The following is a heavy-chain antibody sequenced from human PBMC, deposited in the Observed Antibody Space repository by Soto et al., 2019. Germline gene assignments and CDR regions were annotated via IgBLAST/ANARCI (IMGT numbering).Heavy chain of an antibody. CDR1: GFTFDDYA. CDR2: ISWNSGSI. J-gene: IGHJ4*02. D-gene: IGHD3-9*01. Sequence: EVQLVESGGGLVQPGRSLRLYCAASGFTFDDYAMHWVRQAPGKGLEWVSGISWNSGSIGYADSVKGRFTISGDNAKNSQYLQMNSLRAEDTALYYCAKEGPYYDILTGYIDYWGQGTLVTVSS. CDR3: AKEGPYYDILTGYIDY. V-gene: IGHV3-9*01.